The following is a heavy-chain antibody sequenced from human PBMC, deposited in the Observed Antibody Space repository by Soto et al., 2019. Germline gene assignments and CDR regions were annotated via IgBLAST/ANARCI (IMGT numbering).Heavy chain of an antibody. CDR3: AKDHSPYYYYYMDV. Sequence: GGAMGLSGAPCGFTFSTSRMWSVRQAPGKGLEWVSAISGSGGSTYYADSVKGRFTISRDNSKNTLYLQMNSLRAEDTAVYYCAKDHSPYYYYYMDVWRKGTTVTVSS. J-gene: IGHJ6*03. CDR2: ISGSGGST. V-gene: IGHV3-23*01. CDR1: GFTFSTSR.